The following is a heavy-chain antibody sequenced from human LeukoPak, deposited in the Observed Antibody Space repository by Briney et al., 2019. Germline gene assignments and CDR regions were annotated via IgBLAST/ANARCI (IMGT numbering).Heavy chain of an antibody. CDR1: GGTFSSYA. CDR3: AREQVAGTFDY. CDR2: IIPILGIA. J-gene: IGHJ4*02. D-gene: IGHD6-19*01. V-gene: IGHV1-69*04. Sequence: SVKVPCKASGGTFSSYAISWVRQAPGQGLEWMGRIIPILGIANYAQKFQGRVTITADKSTSTAYMELSSLRSEDTAVYYCAREQVAGTFDYWGQGTLVTVSS.